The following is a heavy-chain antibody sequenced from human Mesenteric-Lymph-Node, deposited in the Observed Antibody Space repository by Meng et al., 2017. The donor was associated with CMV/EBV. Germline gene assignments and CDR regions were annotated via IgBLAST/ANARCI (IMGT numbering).Heavy chain of an antibody. J-gene: IGHJ4*02. D-gene: IGHD2-2*01. Sequence: SETLSLTCTVSGGTFSGYFWTWIRQSPGKGLEWIGEINHSGNINYNPSLKSRVTASVDVSKRQFSLNLSSVTAADTAVYFCARGHSSNFRFFGYWGQGALVTVSS. CDR2: INHSGNI. CDR3: ARGHSSNFRFFGY. V-gene: IGHV4-34*01. CDR1: GGTFSGYF.